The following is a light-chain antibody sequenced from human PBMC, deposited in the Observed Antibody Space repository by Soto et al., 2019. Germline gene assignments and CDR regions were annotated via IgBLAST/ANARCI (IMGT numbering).Light chain of an antibody. CDR3: QQYGSSLLT. CDR2: GAS. Sequence: EIVMTQSPATLSVSPGERATLSCRASQIVRSNSLAWYQQKPGQPPRLLIYGASSRATGIPDRFSGSGSGTDFTLTISRLEPEDFAVYYCQQYGSSLLTFGGGTKVDIK. J-gene: IGKJ4*01. V-gene: IGKV3-20*01. CDR1: QIVRSNS.